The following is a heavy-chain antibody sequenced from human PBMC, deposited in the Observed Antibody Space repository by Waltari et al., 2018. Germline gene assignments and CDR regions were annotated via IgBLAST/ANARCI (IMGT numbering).Heavy chain of an antibody. CDR2: IWYDGSNK. D-gene: IGHD5-12*01. V-gene: IGHV3-33*01. Sequence: QVQLVESGGGVVQPGRSLRLSCAASGFTFSSYGMHWVRQAPGKGLEWVAVIWYDGSNKYYADSVKGRFTISRDNSKNTLYLQMNSLRAEDTAVYYCARDMGGYDGYFDYWGQGTLVTVSS. CDR1: GFTFSSYG. CDR3: ARDMGGYDGYFDY. J-gene: IGHJ4*02.